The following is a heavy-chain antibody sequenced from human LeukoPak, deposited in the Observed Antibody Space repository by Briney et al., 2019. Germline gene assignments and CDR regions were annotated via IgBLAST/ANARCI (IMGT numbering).Heavy chain of an antibody. D-gene: IGHD6-19*01. Sequence: GGSLRLSCAASGFTFSTYGMHWVRQAPGKGLEWVAVISYDESNKYYADSVKGRFTISRDNSKNTLYLQMNSLRAEDTAVYYCAKGKDSSGFNWFDPWGQGTLVTVSS. V-gene: IGHV3-30*18. CDR1: GFTFSTYG. J-gene: IGHJ5*02. CDR3: AKGKDSSGFNWFDP. CDR2: ISYDESNK.